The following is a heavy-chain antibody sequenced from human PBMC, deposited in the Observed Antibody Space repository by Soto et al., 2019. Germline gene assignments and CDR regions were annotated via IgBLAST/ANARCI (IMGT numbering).Heavy chain of an antibody. CDR2: IDGSGGDT. CDR3: AQEMVAAAYVETSPFDL. V-gene: IGHV3-23*01. Sequence: EVQLLESGGGLVQPGGSLRLSCAASGFTFSSYAMAWVRQAPGKGLEWVSVIDGSGGDTSFADSVKGQFSISRDNSKKMLYLHMNSLRDEDTATYFCAQEMVAAAYVETSPFDLWGQGTLVTVSS. CDR1: GFTFSSYA. J-gene: IGHJ4*02. D-gene: IGHD2-15*01.